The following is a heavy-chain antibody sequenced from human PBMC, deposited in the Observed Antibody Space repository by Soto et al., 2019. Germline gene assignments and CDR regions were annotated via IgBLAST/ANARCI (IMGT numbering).Heavy chain of an antibody. CDR3: ARSVPPRWLQFGY. D-gene: IGHD6-19*01. Sequence: LSLTCTVSGGSMTGYYWSWIRQPPGKGLEWIGYVYYTGSTTYNPSLKSRVTMSVDSSKNQFSLRLSSVTAADTAIYYCARSVPPRWLQFGYWGQGSLVTVSS. CDR2: VYYTGST. CDR1: GGSMTGYY. J-gene: IGHJ4*02. V-gene: IGHV4-59*01.